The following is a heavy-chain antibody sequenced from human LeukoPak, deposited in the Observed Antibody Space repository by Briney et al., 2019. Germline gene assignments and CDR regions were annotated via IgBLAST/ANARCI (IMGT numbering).Heavy chain of an antibody. Sequence: SVKVSCKASGGTFSSYAISWVRQAPGQGLEWMGGIIPIFGTANYAQKFQGRVTITADESTSTAYMELSSLRSDDTAVYYCARVTRPYGSGPYFDYCGQGTLVTVSS. CDR3: ARVTRPYGSGPYFDY. V-gene: IGHV1-69*13. J-gene: IGHJ4*02. CDR1: GGTFSSYA. D-gene: IGHD3-10*01. CDR2: IIPIFGTA.